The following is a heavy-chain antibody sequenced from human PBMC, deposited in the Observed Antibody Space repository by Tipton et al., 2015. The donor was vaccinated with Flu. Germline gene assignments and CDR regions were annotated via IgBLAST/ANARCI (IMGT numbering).Heavy chain of an antibody. J-gene: IGHJ6*02. CDR2: TYYRSKWYN. Sequence: GLVKPSQTLSLTCAISGDSVSSNSAAWNWIRQSPSRGLEWLGRTYYRSKWYNDYAVSVKSRITINPDTSKNQFSLQLNSVTPEDTAVYYCARAPSKVIFGVVVDYYYYGMDVWGQGTPVTVSS. V-gene: IGHV6-1*01. D-gene: IGHD3-3*01. CDR1: GDSVSSNSAA. CDR3: ARAPSKVIFGVVVDYYYYGMDV.